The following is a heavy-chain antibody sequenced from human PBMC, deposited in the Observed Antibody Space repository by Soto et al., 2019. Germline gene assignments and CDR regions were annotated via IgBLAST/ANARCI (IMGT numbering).Heavy chain of an antibody. CDR3: AAFVVGAPNGWFDS. D-gene: IGHD2-21*01. V-gene: IGHV1-46*01. CDR2: INPSGGST. CDR1: GYTFTSSG. Sequence: ASVKVSCKASGYTFTSSGISWVRQAPGQGLEWMGIINPSGGSTSYAQKFQGRVTMTRDTSTSTVYMELSSLRSEDTAVYYCAAFVVGAPNGWFDSWGQGTLVTVSS. J-gene: IGHJ5*01.